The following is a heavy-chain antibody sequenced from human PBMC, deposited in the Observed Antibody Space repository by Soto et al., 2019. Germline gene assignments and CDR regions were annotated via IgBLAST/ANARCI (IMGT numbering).Heavy chain of an antibody. J-gene: IGHJ4*02. V-gene: IGHV4-61*01. Sequence: QVQLQESGPGLVKPSETLSLTCTVSGASVSSGKYYWSWIRQPPGKGLECIGYISYSGSTNYTPSLKSRVTISIDTSKNQFSLKLSSVTAADTAVYYCARGSGSYYAYWGQGTLVTVSS. D-gene: IGHD1-26*01. CDR1: GASVSSGKYY. CDR3: ARGSGSYYAY. CDR2: ISYSGST.